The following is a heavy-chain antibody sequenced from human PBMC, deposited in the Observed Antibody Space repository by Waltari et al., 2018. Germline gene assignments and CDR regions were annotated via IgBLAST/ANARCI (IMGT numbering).Heavy chain of an antibody. D-gene: IGHD3-22*01. CDR2: ISYDGSNK. V-gene: IGHV3-30*01. Sequence: QVQLVESGGGVVQPGRSLRLSCAASGFTFSSYAMHWVRQAPGKGLEWVAVISYDGSNKYYADSVKGRFTISRDNSKNTLYLQMNSLRAEDTAVYYCASNTYYYDSSGYPHHDYWGQGTLVTVSS. J-gene: IGHJ4*02. CDR3: ASNTYYYDSSGYPHHDY. CDR1: GFTFSSYA.